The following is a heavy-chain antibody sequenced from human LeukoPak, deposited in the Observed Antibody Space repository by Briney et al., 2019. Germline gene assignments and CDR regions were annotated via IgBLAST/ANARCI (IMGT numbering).Heavy chain of an antibody. V-gene: IGHV4-59*01. D-gene: IGHD5-24*01. CDR2: IYYSGST. J-gene: IGHJ3*02. CDR1: GGSISSYY. Sequence: NPSETLSLTCTVSGGSISSYYWSWIRQPPGKGLEWIGYIYYSGSTNYNPSLKSRVTISVDTSKNQFSLKLSSVTAADTAVYYCERDGYNDAFDIWGQGTMVTVTS. CDR3: ERDGYNDAFDI.